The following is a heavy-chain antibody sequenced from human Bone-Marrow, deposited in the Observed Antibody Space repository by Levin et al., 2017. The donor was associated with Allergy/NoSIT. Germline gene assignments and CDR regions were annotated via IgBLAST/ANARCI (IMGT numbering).Heavy chain of an antibody. J-gene: IGHJ4*02. CDR2: ISIDGSRQ. Sequence: TGGSLRLSCAASGFTFSRYAMHWVRQAPGKGLEWVAVISIDGSRQHYADSVMGRFTISRDTSENMLYLQMNSLRGEDTAMYFCAKEGAGSTWSAFDHWGQGTLVTVSS. D-gene: IGHD6-13*01. CDR3: AKEGAGSTWSAFDH. V-gene: IGHV3-30-3*01. CDR1: GFTFSRYA.